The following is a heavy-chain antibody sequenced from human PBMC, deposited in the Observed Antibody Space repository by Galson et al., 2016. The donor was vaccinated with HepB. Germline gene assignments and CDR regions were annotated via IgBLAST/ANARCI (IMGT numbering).Heavy chain of an antibody. J-gene: IGHJ5*02. CDR2: IFYTGTT. V-gene: IGHV4-39*01. CDR1: GDSIRSDSDY. D-gene: IGHD1-1*01. Sequence: ETLSLTCIVSGDSIRSDSDYWGWVRQSPGKGLEWIGSIFYTGTTYYNPSLKSRLTIFLDTSSNQFSLRLRSVNAADTALYSCARHGELDSDRGWFDPWGQGTLVTVSS. CDR3: ARHGELDSDRGWFDP.